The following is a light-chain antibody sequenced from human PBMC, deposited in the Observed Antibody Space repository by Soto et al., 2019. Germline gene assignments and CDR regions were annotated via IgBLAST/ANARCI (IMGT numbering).Light chain of an antibody. CDR2: EVS. Sequence: QSALTQPASVSASPGQSITISCTGTSSDVGGYNSVSWYQQHPGRVPELMLYEVSNRPSGVSSRFSGSKSGNTASLTISGLQAEDEADYYCSSYTNLNTRVFGGGTQLTV. CDR1: SSDVGGYNS. CDR3: SSYTNLNTRV. V-gene: IGLV2-14*01. J-gene: IGLJ3*02.